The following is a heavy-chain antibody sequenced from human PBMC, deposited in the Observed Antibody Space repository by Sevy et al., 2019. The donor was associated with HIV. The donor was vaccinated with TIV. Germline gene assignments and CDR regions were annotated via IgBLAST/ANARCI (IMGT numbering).Heavy chain of an antibody. V-gene: IGHV3-7*01. CDR2: INRDGTQK. CDR3: ARESSGPSVVDL. D-gene: IGHD3-22*01. J-gene: IGHJ5*02. Sequence: GGSLRLSCAASGFTFTTYWMIWIRQAPGKGLEWVANINRDGTQKYYADSLKDRFTISRDNAENLLYLQMDSLRAEDTALYYCARESSGPSVVDLWGQGTLVTVSS. CDR1: GFTFTTYW.